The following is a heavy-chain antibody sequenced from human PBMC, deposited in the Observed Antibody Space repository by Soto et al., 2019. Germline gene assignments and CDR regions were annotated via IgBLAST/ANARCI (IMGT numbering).Heavy chain of an antibody. CDR3: AASFGELLPYYYYGMDV. D-gene: IGHD1-26*01. CDR1: GGTFSSYA. J-gene: IGHJ6*02. Sequence: GASVKVSCKASGGTFSSYAISWVRQAPGQGLEWIGGIIPIFGTANYAQKFQGRVTITADESTSTAYMELSSLRSEDTAVYYCAASFGELLPYYYYGMDVWGQGTPVTVSS. CDR2: IIPIFGTA. V-gene: IGHV1-69*13.